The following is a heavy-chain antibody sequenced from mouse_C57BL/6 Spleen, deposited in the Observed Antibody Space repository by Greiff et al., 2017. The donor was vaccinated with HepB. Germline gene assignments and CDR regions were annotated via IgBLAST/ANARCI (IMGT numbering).Heavy chain of an antibody. J-gene: IGHJ3*01. CDR1: GFTFSSYA. V-gene: IGHV5-4*01. Sequence: EVQRVESGGGLVKPGGSLKLSCAASGFTFSSYAMSWVRQTPEKRLEWVATISDGGSYTYYPDNVKGRFTISRDNAKNNLYLQMSHLKSEDTAMYYCAREELGRPLPWFAYWGQGTLVTVSA. D-gene: IGHD4-1*01. CDR2: ISDGGSYT. CDR3: AREELGRPLPWFAY.